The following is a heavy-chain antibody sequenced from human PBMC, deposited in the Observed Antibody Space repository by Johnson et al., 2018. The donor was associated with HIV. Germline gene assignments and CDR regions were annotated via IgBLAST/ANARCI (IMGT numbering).Heavy chain of an antibody. J-gene: IGHJ3*02. CDR3: AGDNRMGLAFDI. CDR1: GFTFSDYY. Sequence: QVQLVESGGGLIQPGGSLRLSCAASGFTFSDYYMSWIRQAPGKGLEWVSYISSDGSTIYYADSMKGRFTISRDNAKNSLYLQMNSLRAEDTAVYYCAGDNRMGLAFDIWGQGTMVTVSS. CDR2: ISSDGSTI. D-gene: IGHD3-16*01. V-gene: IGHV3-11*04.